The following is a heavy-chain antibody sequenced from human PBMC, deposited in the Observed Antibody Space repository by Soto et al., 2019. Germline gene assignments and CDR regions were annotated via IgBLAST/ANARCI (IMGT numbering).Heavy chain of an antibody. CDR1: GYTFTGYY. CDR2: INPNSGGT. D-gene: IGHD6-13*01. CDR3: ARDHSSSWYLYYYGMDV. J-gene: IGHJ6*02. V-gene: IGHV1-2*02. Sequence: VASVKVSCKASGYTFTGYYMHWVRQAPGQGLEWMGWINPNSGGTNYAQKFQGRVTMTRDTSISTAYMELSRLRSDDTAVYYCARDHSSSWYLYYYGMDVWGQGTTVTVSS.